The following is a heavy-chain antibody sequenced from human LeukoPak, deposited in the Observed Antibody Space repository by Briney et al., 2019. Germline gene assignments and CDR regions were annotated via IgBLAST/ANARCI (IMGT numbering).Heavy chain of an antibody. CDR3: AVRLTTGRLGTATTWFDP. V-gene: IGHV4-34*01. D-gene: IGHD1-1*01. Sequence: PSETLSLTCAVYGESFDSFYWNWVRQAPGKGLEWLGEANQSGGSDYNPALESRVAISADASKRQFSLKLISVTAADTAVYYCAVRLTTGRLGTATTWFDPWGQGTLVSVSS. CDR1: GESFDSFY. J-gene: IGHJ5*02. CDR2: ANQSGGS.